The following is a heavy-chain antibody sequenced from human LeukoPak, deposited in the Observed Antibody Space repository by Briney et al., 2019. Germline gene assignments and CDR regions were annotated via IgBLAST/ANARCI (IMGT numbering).Heavy chain of an antibody. Sequence: GGSLRLSCAASGFTFSSYSMNWVRQAPGKGLEWVSSISSSSSYVYYADSVKGRFTISRDNSKNTLYQQMNSLRAEDTAVYYCARGPNRLYCSGGSCYGAAFDIWGQGTMVTVSS. CDR1: GFTFSSYS. J-gene: IGHJ3*02. V-gene: IGHV3-21*01. CDR2: ISSSSSYV. D-gene: IGHD2-15*01. CDR3: ARGPNRLYCSGGSCYGAAFDI.